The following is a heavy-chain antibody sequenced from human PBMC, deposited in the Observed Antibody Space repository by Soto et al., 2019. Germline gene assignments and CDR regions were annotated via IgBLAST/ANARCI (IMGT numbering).Heavy chain of an antibody. J-gene: IGHJ6*03. D-gene: IGHD3-9*01. V-gene: IGHV1-69*02. CDR2: IIPILGIA. CDR3: AKNPFDWLPGYYYYYMDV. Sequence: SVKVSCKASGGTFSSYTISCVRQAPGQGLEWMGRIIPILGIANYAQKFQGRVTITADKSTSTAYMELNSLRAEDTAVYYCAKNPFDWLPGYYYYYMDVWGKGTTVTVSS. CDR1: GGTFSSYT.